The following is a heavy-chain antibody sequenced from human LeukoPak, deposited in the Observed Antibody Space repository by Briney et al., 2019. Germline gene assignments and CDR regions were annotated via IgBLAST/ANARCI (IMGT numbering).Heavy chain of an antibody. D-gene: IGHD6-13*01. CDR1: GGSIISSLYY. J-gene: IGHJ3*02. CDR3: ARLNRGLAAAGNRDAFDI. CDR2: SYYSGST. V-gene: IGHV4-39*01. Sequence: SETLSLTCTVSGGSIISSLYYWGWVRQPPGEGREWIANSYYSGSTYCNPALKSRVTIYVNKTKNQFARKLRSGAAADTAVYYCARLNRGLAAAGNRDAFDIWGQLTIVTAS.